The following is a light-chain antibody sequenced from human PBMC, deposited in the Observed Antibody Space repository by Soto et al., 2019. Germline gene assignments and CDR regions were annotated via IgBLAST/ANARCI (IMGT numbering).Light chain of an antibody. J-gene: IGLJ3*02. V-gene: IGLV2-14*01. CDR1: SSDVGRYNY. Sequence: QSVLTQPASVSGSPGQSITISCTGTSSDVGRYNYVSWYQQHPGKAPKLMIYEVSNRPSGVSNRFSGSKSGNTASLTISGLQAEDEADYYCSSYTSSSTLVVGGGTKITVL. CDR3: SSYTSSSTLV. CDR2: EVS.